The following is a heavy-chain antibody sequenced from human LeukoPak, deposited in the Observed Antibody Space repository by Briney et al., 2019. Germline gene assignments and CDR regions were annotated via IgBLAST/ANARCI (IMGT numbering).Heavy chain of an antibody. CDR2: IYYSGST. Sequence: PSETLSLTCTVSGGSITNYYWSWIRQPPGKGLEWIGYIYYSGSTKYKSSLKSRVTISVDTSKNQFSLKLSSVTAADTAVYYCARPAMDTAMGPFDYWGQGTLVTVSS. D-gene: IGHD5-18*01. CDR3: ARPAMDTAMGPFDY. J-gene: IGHJ4*02. CDR1: GGSITNYY. V-gene: IGHV4-59*12.